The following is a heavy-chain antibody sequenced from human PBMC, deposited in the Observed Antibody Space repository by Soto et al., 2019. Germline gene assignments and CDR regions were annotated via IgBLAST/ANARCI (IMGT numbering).Heavy chain of an antibody. D-gene: IGHD6-13*01. CDR2: IYPGDSDT. V-gene: IGHV5-51*01. CDR3: ARYITGYSSYYYYGMDV. J-gene: IGHJ6*02. Sequence: GESLKISCKGSGYSFTSYWIGWVRQMPGKGLEWMGIIYPGDSDTRYSPSFQGQVTISADKSISTAYLQWSSLKASDTAMYYCARYITGYSSYYYYGMDVWGQGTTVTVSS. CDR1: GYSFTSYW.